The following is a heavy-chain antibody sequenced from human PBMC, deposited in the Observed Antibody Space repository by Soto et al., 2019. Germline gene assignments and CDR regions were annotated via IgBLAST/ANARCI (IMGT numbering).Heavy chain of an antibody. V-gene: IGHV1-69*01. D-gene: IGHD3-22*01. CDR3: ARRRCYYDSRGYRHTPGMVV. CDR2: IIPIFGTA. CDR1: GGTFSSYA. Sequence: SGKGSCKASGGTFSSYAISWVRQAPGQGLEWMGGIIPIFGTANYAQKFQGRVTITADESTSTAYMELSSLRSEDTAVYYCARRRCYYDSRGYRHTPGMVVWGPGTLLTLSS. J-gene: IGHJ6*02.